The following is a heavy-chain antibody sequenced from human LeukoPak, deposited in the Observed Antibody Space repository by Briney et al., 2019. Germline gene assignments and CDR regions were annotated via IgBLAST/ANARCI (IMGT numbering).Heavy chain of an antibody. V-gene: IGHV3-30*18. CDR3: AKVLRSGSSLDAFDI. D-gene: IGHD1-26*01. Sequence: GGSLRLSCAASGFTFSSYGMHWVRQAPGKGLEWVAVISYDGSNKYYADSVKGRFTISRDNSKNTLYLQMNSLRAEDTAVYYCAKVLRSGSSLDAFDIWGQGTMVTVSS. CDR2: ISYDGSNK. J-gene: IGHJ3*02. CDR1: GFTFSSYG.